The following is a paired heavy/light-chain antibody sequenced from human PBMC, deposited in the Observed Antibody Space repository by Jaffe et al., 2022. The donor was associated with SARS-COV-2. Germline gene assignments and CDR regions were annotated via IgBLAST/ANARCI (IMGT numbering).Heavy chain of an antibody. V-gene: IGHV4-39*01. CDR2: IYSTGST. CDR3: ARHVNALLWFGELTALYYYMDV. D-gene: IGHD3-10*01. CDR1: GDSISSSRHY. J-gene: IGHJ6*03. Sequence: QLQLQESGPGLVKPSETLSLTCSVSGDSISSSRHYWGWIRQPPGKGLEWIGSIYSTGSTYYNPSLKSRLTISVDTSKNQFSLKLSSVTAADTAVYYCARHVNALLWFGELTALYYYMDVWGKGTTVTVSS.
Light chain of an antibody. J-gene: IGLJ2*01. CDR2: DVS. V-gene: IGLV2-14*03. Sequence: QSALTQPASVSGSPGQSITISCTGTSSDVGGYDYVSWYQQHPGKAPKLMIYDVSNRPSGVSNRFSGSKSDNTASLTISGLQAEDEADYYCSSYTSSNTLVFGGGTKLTVL. CDR1: SSDVGGYDY. CDR3: SSYTSSNTLV.